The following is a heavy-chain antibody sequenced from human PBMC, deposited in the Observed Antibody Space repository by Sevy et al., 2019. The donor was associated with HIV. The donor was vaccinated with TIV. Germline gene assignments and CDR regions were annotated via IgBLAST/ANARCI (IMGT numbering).Heavy chain of an antibody. D-gene: IGHD2-15*01. CDR1: GYTFTSYN. CDR2: ISGYNGDT. CDR3: ARDSCSGGSCYQSGVY. J-gene: IGHJ4*02. Sequence: ASVKVSCKASGYTFTSYNINWVRQAPGQWLDWMGRISGYNGDTLYAQKFQGRVTMTTDTSTNTDYMELRSLRSDDTAVYYCARDSCSGGSCYQSGVYWGQGTLVTVSS. V-gene: IGHV1-18*04.